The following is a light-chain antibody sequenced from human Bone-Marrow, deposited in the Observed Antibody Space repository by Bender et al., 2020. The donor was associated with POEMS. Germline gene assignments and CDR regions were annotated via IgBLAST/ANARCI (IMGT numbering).Light chain of an antibody. V-gene: IGLV1-40*01. CDR3: QSYDSRLSGYV. J-gene: IGLJ1*01. CDR2: DNN. CDR1: SSNIGAGYD. Sequence: QSVLTQPPSVSGAPGQRVTISCTGSSSNIGAGYDVHWYQQVPGTAPKVLIYDNNNRPSGVPDRFSGSKSGTSASLAITGLQTEDEADYYCQSYDSRLSGYVFGSGTKVTVL.